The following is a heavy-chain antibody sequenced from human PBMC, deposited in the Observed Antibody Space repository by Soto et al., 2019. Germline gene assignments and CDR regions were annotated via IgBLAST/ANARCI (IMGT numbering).Heavy chain of an antibody. J-gene: IGHJ4*02. CDR3: ASPRSGTTAFDY. V-gene: IGHV1-69*06. Sequence: SVKVSCKASGGTFSSYAISWVRQAPGQGLEWMGGIIPIFGTANYAQKFQGRVTITADKSTSTAYMELSSLRSEDTAVYYCASPRSGTTAFDYWGQGTLVTVSS. D-gene: IGHD4-4*01. CDR2: IIPIFGTA. CDR1: GGTFSSYA.